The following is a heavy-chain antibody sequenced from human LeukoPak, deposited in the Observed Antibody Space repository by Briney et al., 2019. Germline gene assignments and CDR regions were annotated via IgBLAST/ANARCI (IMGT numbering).Heavy chain of an antibody. Sequence: SVKVSCKVSGYTLTELSMHWVRQAPGKGLEWMGGIIPIFGTANYAQKFQGRVTITADESTSTAYMELSSLRSEDTAVYYCARVLLSYYDSSGYYGPFSYWGQGTLVTVSS. CDR3: ARVLLSYYDSSGYYGPFSY. CDR1: GYTLTELS. J-gene: IGHJ4*02. D-gene: IGHD3-22*01. V-gene: IGHV1-69*13. CDR2: IIPIFGTA.